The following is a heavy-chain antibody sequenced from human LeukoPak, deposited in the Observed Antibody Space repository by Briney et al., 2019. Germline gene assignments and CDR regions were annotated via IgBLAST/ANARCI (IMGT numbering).Heavy chain of an antibody. CDR1: GGSISSRSYY. V-gene: IGHV4-61*01. CDR3: ARTPLWFGELAPTGYFDY. Sequence: SETLSLTCTVSGGSISSRSYYWSWIRQPPGKGLEWIGYIYYSGSTNYNPSLKSRVTISVDTSKNQFSLKLSSVTAADTAVYYCARTPLWFGELAPTGYFDYWGQGTLVTVSS. CDR2: IYYSGST. D-gene: IGHD3-10*01. J-gene: IGHJ4*02.